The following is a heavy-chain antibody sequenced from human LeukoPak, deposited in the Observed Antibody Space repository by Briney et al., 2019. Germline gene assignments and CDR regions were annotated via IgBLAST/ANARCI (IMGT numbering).Heavy chain of an antibody. J-gene: IGHJ4*02. CDR1: GYDFIDQY. D-gene: IGHD6-19*01. CDR2: MNANGSGT. CDR3: AKGRSAVPDF. V-gene: IGHV1-2*02. Sequence: GASVNVSCKASGYDFIDQYIHWVRQAPGQGLEWMGWMNANGSGTKYAQKFKDRVTLTRATSISTAYMELRSLTNGDTAVYYCAKGRSAVPDFWGQGTLVTVSS.